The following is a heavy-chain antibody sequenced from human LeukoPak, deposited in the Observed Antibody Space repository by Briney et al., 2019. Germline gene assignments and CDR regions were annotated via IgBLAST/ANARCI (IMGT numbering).Heavy chain of an antibody. V-gene: IGHV3-7*01. D-gene: IGHD7-27*01. CDR2: INEDESEK. J-gene: IGHJ3*01. Sequence: GGSLRLSCVGSGFMFSNFWMTWVRQAPGKGLEWVANINEDESEKHYVDSMKGRFTISRDNAKNSLYLQMNSVSAEDAAVYYCASEISWGSGAFEVWGQGTMVTVSS. CDR1: GFMFSNFW. CDR3: ASEISWGSGAFEV.